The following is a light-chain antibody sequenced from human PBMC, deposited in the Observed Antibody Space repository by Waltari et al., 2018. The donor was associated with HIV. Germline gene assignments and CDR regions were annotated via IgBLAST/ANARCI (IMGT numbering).Light chain of an antibody. Sequence: QSVLTQPPSASGTPGQRVTVSCSGSSSNIGSNYLSWYQQLPGTAHKLLIYRNNQRPSGVPDRFSGSKSGTSASLAISGLRSEDEADYYCAAWDVSLSGFWVFGGGTKLTVL. CDR3: AAWDVSLSGFWV. CDR2: RNN. V-gene: IGLV1-47*01. CDR1: SSNIGSNY. J-gene: IGLJ3*02.